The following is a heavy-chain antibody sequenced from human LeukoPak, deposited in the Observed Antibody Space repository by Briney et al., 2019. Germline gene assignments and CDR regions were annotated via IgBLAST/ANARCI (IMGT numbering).Heavy chain of an antibody. J-gene: IGHJ4*02. CDR2: IKSKTDGGTT. Sequence: GGSLRLSCAASGFTFSNAWMSWVRQAPGKGLEWVGRIKSKTDGGTTDYAAPVKGRFTISRDDSKNTLYLQMNSLKTEDTAVYYRTTVGGYCSSTNCYYGYWGQGTLVTVSS. V-gene: IGHV3-15*01. CDR1: GFTFSNAW. CDR3: TTVGGYCSSTNCYYGY. D-gene: IGHD2-2*01.